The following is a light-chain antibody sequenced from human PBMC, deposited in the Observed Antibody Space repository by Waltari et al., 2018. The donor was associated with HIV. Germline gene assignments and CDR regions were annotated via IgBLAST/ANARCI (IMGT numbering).Light chain of an antibody. J-gene: IGLJ2*01. CDR3: SSYTSSSTLYVV. CDR1: SSDVGGYNY. Sequence: QSALTQPASVSGSPGQSITISCTGTSSDVGGYNYVSWYQQHPGKAPKLMIYDVSYRPSGFSNRFSGSKAGNTASLTISGLQAEDEADYYCSSYTSSSTLYVVFGGGTNLTVL. V-gene: IGLV2-14*01. CDR2: DVS.